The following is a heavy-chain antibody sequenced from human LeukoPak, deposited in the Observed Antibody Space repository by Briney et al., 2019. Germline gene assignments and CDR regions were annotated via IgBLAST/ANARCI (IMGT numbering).Heavy chain of an antibody. CDR1: GFTFSNYW. J-gene: IGHJ4*02. CDR2: IKQGGSEK. CDR3: GPSSWDY. D-gene: IGHD6-19*01. Sequence: GGSLRLSCAASGFTFSNYWMSWVRQAPGKGLEWVANIKQGGSEKYYVDYVKGRFTISRDNAKNSLYLQMNSLRAEDTAIYYCGPSSWDYWGQGTLVTVSS. V-gene: IGHV3-7*01.